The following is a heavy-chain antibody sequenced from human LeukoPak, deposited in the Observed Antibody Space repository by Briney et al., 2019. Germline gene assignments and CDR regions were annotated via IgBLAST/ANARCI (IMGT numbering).Heavy chain of an antibody. V-gene: IGHV3-30*04. CDR3: ARDSALAQAVMFDY. J-gene: IGHJ4*02. Sequence: PGRSLRLSCAASGFTFDSYAMHWVRQAPGKGLEWVAVTSYDGSINYYADSVRGRFTISRDNSENTVYLEINNLRTEDTAVYYCARDSALAQAVMFDYWGQGTLVTVSS. D-gene: IGHD6-19*01. CDR1: GFTFDSYA. CDR2: TSYDGSIN.